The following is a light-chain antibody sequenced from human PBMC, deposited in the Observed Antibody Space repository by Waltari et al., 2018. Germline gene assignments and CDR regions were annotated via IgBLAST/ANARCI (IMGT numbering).Light chain of an antibody. V-gene: IGKV3-20*01. CDR1: QSVGRS. CDR3: QHYVRLSVT. CDR2: GAS. J-gene: IGKJ1*01. Sequence: EIVLTQSPGTLSLSPGERATLSCWASQSVGRSLAWYQQKRGQAPRLLIYGASTRATGVPDRFSGSGSGTDFSLTISRLEPEDFAVYYCQHYVRLSVTFGQGTKVEI.